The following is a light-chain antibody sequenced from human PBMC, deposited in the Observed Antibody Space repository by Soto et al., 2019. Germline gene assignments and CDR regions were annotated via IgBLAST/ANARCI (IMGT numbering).Light chain of an antibody. CDR1: QSISRSD. V-gene: IGKV3-20*01. CDR2: ATS. Sequence: PGESATLSCRASQSISRSDLAWYQHRPGQSPRLLIYATSSRATGIPDRFSGGGSGTDFTLTISRLEPEDFAVYYCQQFSSYPLTFGGGTKVDI. CDR3: QQFSSYPLT. J-gene: IGKJ4*01.